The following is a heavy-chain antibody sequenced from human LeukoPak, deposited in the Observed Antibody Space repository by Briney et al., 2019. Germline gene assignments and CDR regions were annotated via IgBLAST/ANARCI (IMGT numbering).Heavy chain of an antibody. D-gene: IGHD3-22*01. Sequence: GGSLRLSCAASGFTFSSYAMSWVRQAPGKGLEWVSGSGSGGSTYYADSVKGRFTISRDNSKNTLYLQMNSLRAEDTAVYYCARQSSSGYHFHINWGQGTLVTVSS. CDR1: GFTFSSYA. CDR3: ARQSSSGYHFHIN. V-gene: IGHV3-23*01. CDR2: SGSGGST. J-gene: IGHJ4*02.